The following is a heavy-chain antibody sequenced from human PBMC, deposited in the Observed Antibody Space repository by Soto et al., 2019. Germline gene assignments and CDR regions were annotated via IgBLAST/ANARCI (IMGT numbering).Heavy chain of an antibody. CDR1: GFTLSRYV. D-gene: IGHD6-6*01. J-gene: IGHJ4*02. CDR3: AKGPEQLVHGVFDY. V-gene: IGHV3-23*01. Sequence: PGGSLRLSCAASGFTLSRYVMTWVRQAPGKGPEWVSGIDGGGGGTYYADSVKGRFTISRDSSKNTLYLQMNSLRVEDTAVYYCAKGPEQLVHGVFDYWGQGTLVTVSS. CDR2: IDGGGGGT.